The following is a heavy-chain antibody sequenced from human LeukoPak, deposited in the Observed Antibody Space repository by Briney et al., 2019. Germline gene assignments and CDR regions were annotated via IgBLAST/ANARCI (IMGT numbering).Heavy chain of an antibody. CDR1: GGSISSYY. V-gene: IGHV4-39*01. Sequence: SETLSLTCTVSGGSISSYYWGWIRQPPGKGLEWIGSIYYSGSTYYNPSLKSRVTISVDTSKNQFSLKLSSVTAADTAVYYCARWGSGWENYYYGMDVWGQGTTVTVSS. J-gene: IGHJ6*02. CDR3: ARWGSGWENYYYGMDV. CDR2: IYYSGST. D-gene: IGHD6-19*01.